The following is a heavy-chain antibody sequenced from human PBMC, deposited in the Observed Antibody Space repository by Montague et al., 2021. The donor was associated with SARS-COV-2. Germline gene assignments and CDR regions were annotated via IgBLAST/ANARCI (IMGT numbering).Heavy chain of an antibody. Sequence: SETLSLTCAASGGSISNSAYYWGWIRQPPGKGLEWIGSIYYGGSTYRNPSLKSRVTISADTSKNQFSLKLNSVTAADTAVYYCASQGLYYYSSGSNDYWGQGTPVTVSS. V-gene: IGHV4-39*01. CDR2: IYYGGST. D-gene: IGHD3-10*01. CDR3: ASQGLYYYSSGSNDY. J-gene: IGHJ4*02. CDR1: GGSISNSAYY.